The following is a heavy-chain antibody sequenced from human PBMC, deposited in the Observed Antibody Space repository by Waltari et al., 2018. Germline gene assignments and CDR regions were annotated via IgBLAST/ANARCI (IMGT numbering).Heavy chain of an antibody. V-gene: IGHV4-4*07. J-gene: IGHJ6*02. CDR1: GGSISSYY. CDR3: AGSSNFGIYGLDV. D-gene: IGHD3-3*01. Sequence: QVQLQESGPGLVKPSETLSLICNVSGGSISSYYWNWIRQPAGKGLEWIGRIYARGSTRYNPSLGSRISMSVDTSKNHFSLKLSSVTAADTGVYYCAGSSNFGIYGLDVWGQGTTVVVSS. CDR2: IYARGST.